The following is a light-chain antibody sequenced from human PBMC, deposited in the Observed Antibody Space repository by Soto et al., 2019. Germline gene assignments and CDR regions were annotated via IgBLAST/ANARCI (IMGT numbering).Light chain of an antibody. CDR3: ETWDDSLNVRV. J-gene: IGLJ3*02. CDR1: SSNIGDNA. CDR2: SDY. Sequence: QPVLIQPPSVSGAPGQRVTISCSGSSSNIGDNAVNWYQQLPGKAPKLLINSDYALSSGVSDRFSGSKSGTSASLAISGLQSEDEADYYCETWDDSLNVRVFGGGTKLTVL. V-gene: IGLV1-36*01.